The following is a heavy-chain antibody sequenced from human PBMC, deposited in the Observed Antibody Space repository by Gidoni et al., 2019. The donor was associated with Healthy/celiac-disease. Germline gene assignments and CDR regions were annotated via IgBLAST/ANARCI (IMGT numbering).Heavy chain of an antibody. Sequence: WYTFSSYAMSWVRHAPGKGLEWVSAISGRGCSTYYADSVKCRFTTSRDNSMNTISLQMNSLRAEDTAVYYCAKSHDILTGSYKGWYFDLWGRGTLVTVSS. CDR3: AKSHDILTGSYKGWYFDL. CDR2: ISGRGCST. V-gene: IGHV3-23*01. D-gene: IGHD3-9*01. J-gene: IGHJ2*01. CDR1: WYTFSSYA.